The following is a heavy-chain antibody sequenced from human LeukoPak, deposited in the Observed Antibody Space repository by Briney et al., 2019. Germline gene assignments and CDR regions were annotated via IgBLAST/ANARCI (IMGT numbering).Heavy chain of an antibody. J-gene: IGHJ6*04. D-gene: IGHD2-2*01. Sequence: ASVKVSCKASGGTFSSYAMSWVRQAPGQGLEWMGVIIPIFGTANYAQKFQGRVTITADESTSTAYMELSSLRSEDTAVYYCARISVGYCSSTSCQVYYGMDVWGKGTTVTVSS. CDR3: ARISVGYCSSTSCQVYYGMDV. CDR2: IIPIFGTA. V-gene: IGHV1-69*13. CDR1: GGTFSSYA.